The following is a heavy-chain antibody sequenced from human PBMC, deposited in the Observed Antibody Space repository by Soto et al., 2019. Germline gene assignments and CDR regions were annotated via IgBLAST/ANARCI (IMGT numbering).Heavy chain of an antibody. D-gene: IGHD3-22*01. CDR3: ARGLRDSSGYYPYVFDI. Sequence: ASVKVSCKASGYTFTSYDINWVRQATGQGLEWMGWMNPNSGNTGYAQKFQGRVTMTRNTSISTAYMELSSLRSEDTAVYYCARGLRDSSGYYPYVFDICGQGTMVTVSS. V-gene: IGHV1-8*01. CDR2: MNPNSGNT. J-gene: IGHJ3*02. CDR1: GYTFTSYD.